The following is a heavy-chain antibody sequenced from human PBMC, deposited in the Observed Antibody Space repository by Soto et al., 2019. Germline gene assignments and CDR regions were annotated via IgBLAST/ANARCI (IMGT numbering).Heavy chain of an antibody. D-gene: IGHD6-13*01. Sequence: SETLSLTCAVSGYSISSGYYWGWIRQPPGKGLEWIGSIYHSGSTYYNPSLKSRVTISVDTSKNQFSLELSSVTAADTAVYYCARDHRARAAAGIRWFDPWGQGTLVTVSS. CDR1: GYSISSGYY. V-gene: IGHV4-38-2*02. CDR2: IYHSGST. J-gene: IGHJ5*02. CDR3: ARDHRARAAAGIRWFDP.